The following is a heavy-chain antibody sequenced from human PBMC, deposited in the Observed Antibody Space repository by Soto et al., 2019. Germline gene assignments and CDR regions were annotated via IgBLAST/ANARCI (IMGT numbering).Heavy chain of an antibody. J-gene: IGHJ6*02. CDR3: ARGRTYSYYYGMDV. CDR1: GYSFTSYW. Sequence: PGESLKISCKGSGYSFTSYWITWVRQMPGKGLEWMGIIYPGDSTTKYSPSFQGQVTISADKSISTAYLHWSSLMASDTAIYYCARGRTYSYYYGMDVWGLGTTVTVSS. CDR2: IYPGDSTT. V-gene: IGHV5-51*01.